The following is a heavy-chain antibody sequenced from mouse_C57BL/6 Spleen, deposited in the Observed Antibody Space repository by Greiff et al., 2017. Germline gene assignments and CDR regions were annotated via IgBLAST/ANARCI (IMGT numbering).Heavy chain of an antibody. CDR2: IDPSDSYT. D-gene: IGHD1-1*01. V-gene: IGHV1-69*01. J-gene: IGHJ3*01. CDR3: ARGDYEAGLAY. Sequence: QVQLQPPPADLVMPGASVKLSCKASGYTFTSYWMHWVQQRPGQGLEWIGEIDPSDSYTNYNQKFKGKSTLTVDKSSSTAYMQLSSLTSEDSAVYYCARGDYEAGLAYWGQGTLVTVSA. CDR1: GYTFTSYW.